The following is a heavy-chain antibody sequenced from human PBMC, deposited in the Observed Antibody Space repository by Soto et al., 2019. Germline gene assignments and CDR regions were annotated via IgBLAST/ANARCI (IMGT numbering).Heavy chain of an antibody. CDR1: GFTFSTYW. D-gene: IGHD1-26*01. CDR2: IKQDGTEK. V-gene: IGHV3-7*01. CDR3: TTSPHRDSERVFV. Sequence: PXGSLRLSFSASGFTFSTYWMSCVRRTPGKGLEWVANIKQDGTEKYYVDSVRGRLTVSRDNAKSSLYLQMNSLRVEDTAVYYCTTSPHRDSERVFVWGQGTTVTVSS. J-gene: IGHJ6*02.